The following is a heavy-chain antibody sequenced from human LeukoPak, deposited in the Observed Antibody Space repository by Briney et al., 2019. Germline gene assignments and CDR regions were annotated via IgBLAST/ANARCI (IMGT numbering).Heavy chain of an antibody. D-gene: IGHD1-26*01. J-gene: IGHJ4*02. CDR2: ILYDGSIQ. V-gene: IGHV3-30*04. CDR3: ARGAILGAFNLMDY. CDR1: GFSFSNNA. Sequence: GGSLRLSCAASGFSFSNNAMHWVRQAPGRGLHWVAVILYDGSIQNTADSVRGRFIISRDNSKNTVFLQMSSLTTDDTAVYYCARGAILGAFNLMDYWGQGTLVTVSS.